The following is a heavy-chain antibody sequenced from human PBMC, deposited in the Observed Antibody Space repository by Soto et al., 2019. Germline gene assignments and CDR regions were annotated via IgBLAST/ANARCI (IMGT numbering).Heavy chain of an antibody. CDR2: ISSSSSYI. J-gene: IGHJ4*02. CDR1: GFTFSSYS. Sequence: GGSLRLSCAASGFTFSSYSMNWVRQAPGKGLEWVSSISSSSSYIYYADSVKGRFTISRDNAKNSLYLQMNSLRAEDTAVYYCAREISLAALPIFDYWGQGTLVTVSS. CDR3: AREISLAALPIFDY. V-gene: IGHV3-21*01.